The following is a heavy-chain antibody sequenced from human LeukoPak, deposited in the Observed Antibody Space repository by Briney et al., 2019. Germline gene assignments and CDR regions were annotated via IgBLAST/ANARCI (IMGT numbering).Heavy chain of an antibody. CDR1: GYTFTSYG. Sequence: ASVTVSCKASGYTFTSYGISWVRQAPGQGLEWMGWISAYNGNTNYAQKLQGRVTMTTDTSTSTAYMALRSLSSDDSAVYYCARSPRIAVAGRRSSLYGWFDPWGQGTLVTVSS. D-gene: IGHD6-19*01. CDR3: ARSPRIAVAGRRSSLYGWFDP. V-gene: IGHV1-18*01. J-gene: IGHJ5*02. CDR2: ISAYNGNT.